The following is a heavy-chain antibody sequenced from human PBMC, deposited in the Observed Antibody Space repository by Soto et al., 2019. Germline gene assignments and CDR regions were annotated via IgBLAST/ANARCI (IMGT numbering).Heavy chain of an antibody. V-gene: IGHV3-23*01. CDR1: GFTFSSYA. Sequence: PGGSLRLSCAASGFTFSSYAMSWVRQAPGKGLEWVSAISGSGGSTYYADSVKGRFTISRDNSKNTLYLQMNSLRAEDTAVYYCRAHYDFWSGYTLIGSFDIWGQGTMVT. CDR2: ISGSGGST. D-gene: IGHD3-3*01. CDR3: RAHYDFWSGYTLIGSFDI. J-gene: IGHJ3*02.